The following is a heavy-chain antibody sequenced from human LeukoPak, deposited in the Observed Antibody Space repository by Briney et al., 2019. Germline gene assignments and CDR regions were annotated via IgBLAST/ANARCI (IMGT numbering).Heavy chain of an antibody. CDR3: ARSPLYCTNGVCYFDY. D-gene: IGHD2-8*01. V-gene: IGHV1-2*02. CDR1: GYTFTGYY. CDR2: INPNSGGT. J-gene: IGHJ4*02. Sequence: ASAKVSCKASGYTFTGYYMHWVRQAPGQGLEWMGWINPNSGGTNYAQKFQGRVTMTRDTSISTAYMELSRLRSDDTAVYYCARSPLYCTNGVCYFDYWGQGTLVTVSS.